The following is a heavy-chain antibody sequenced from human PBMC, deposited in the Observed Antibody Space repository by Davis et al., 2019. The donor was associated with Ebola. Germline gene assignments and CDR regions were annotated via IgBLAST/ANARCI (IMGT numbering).Heavy chain of an antibody. CDR3: ARGGYSYGFDY. J-gene: IGHJ4*02. CDR1: GGSISSSNW. V-gene: IGHV4-4*02. CDR2: IYHSGST. Sequence: TLSLTCAVSGGSISSSNWWSWVRQPPGKGLEWIGEIYHSGSTNYNPSLKSRVTISVDTSKNQFSLKLSSVTAADTAVYYCARGGYSYGFDYWGQGTLVTVSS. D-gene: IGHD5-18*01.